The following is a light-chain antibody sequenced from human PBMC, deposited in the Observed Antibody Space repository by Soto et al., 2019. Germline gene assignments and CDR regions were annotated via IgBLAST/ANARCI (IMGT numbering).Light chain of an antibody. V-gene: IGKV1-9*01. CDR1: QGISSY. Sequence: LYLSWPYSPVRAGAAMAFVASQGISSYLTWYQQKPGKAPKLLIYAASTLQIGVPSRFSGSGSGTDFTLTISSLEPEDFAVYYCQQRCRWPPTFGGGTKVDIK. J-gene: IGKJ4*01. CDR3: QQRCRWPPT. CDR2: AAS.